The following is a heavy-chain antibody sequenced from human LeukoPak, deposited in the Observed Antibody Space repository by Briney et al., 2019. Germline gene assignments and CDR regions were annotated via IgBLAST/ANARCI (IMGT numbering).Heavy chain of an antibody. CDR2: IKQDGSEK. D-gene: IGHD3-22*01. V-gene: IGHV3-7*01. Sequence: GGSLRLSCAASGFTFSSYWMSWVRQAPGKGLEWVANIKQDGSEKYYVDSVKGRFTISRDNAKNSLYLQTNSLRAEDTAVYYCARVSYTSYYDSSGYFGHWGQGTLVTVSS. CDR3: ARVSYTSYYDSSGYFGH. J-gene: IGHJ4*02. CDR1: GFTFSSYW.